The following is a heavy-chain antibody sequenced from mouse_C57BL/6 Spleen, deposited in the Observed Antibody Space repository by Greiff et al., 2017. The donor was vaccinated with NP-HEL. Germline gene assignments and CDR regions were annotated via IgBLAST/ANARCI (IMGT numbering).Heavy chain of an antibody. D-gene: IGHD1-1*01. J-gene: IGHJ2*01. CDR2: IYPRDGST. CDR3: ARDYYGSSRFDY. V-gene: IGHV1-78*01. Sequence: QVQLQQSDAVLVKPGASVKISCKASGYTFTDYTIHWMKQRPEQGLEWIGYIYPRDGSTNYNEKFKGKATLTADKSSSTAYMQLNSLTSEDSAVYFCARDYYGSSRFDYWGQGTPLTVSS. CDR1: GYTFTDYT.